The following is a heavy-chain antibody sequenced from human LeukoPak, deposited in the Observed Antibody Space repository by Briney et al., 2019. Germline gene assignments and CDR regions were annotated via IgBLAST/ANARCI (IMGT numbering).Heavy chain of an antibody. CDR3: ARGAGYGGNLYPHP. CDR2: IYSGGST. J-gene: IGHJ5*02. CDR1: GFTVSSNY. Sequence: PGGSLRLSCAASGFTVSSNYMSWVRQAPGKGLEWVSVIYSGGSTYYADSVKGRFTISRDNSKNTLYLQVNSLRAEDTAVYYCARGAGYGGNLYPHPWGQGTLVTVSS. D-gene: IGHD4-23*01. V-gene: IGHV3-66*01.